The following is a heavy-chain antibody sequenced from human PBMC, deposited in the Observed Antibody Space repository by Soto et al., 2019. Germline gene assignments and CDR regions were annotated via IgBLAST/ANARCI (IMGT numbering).Heavy chain of an antibody. CDR3: ARDCYGSGSYYEKDAFDI. D-gene: IGHD3-10*01. J-gene: IGHJ3*02. CDR2: IYYSGST. Sequence: SETLSLTCTVSGGSISSYYWSWIRQPPGKGLEWIGYIYYSGSTNYNPSLKSRVTISVDTSKNQFSLKLSSVTAADTAVYYCARDCYGSGSYYEKDAFDIWGQGTMVTVSS. CDR1: GGSISSYY. V-gene: IGHV4-59*01.